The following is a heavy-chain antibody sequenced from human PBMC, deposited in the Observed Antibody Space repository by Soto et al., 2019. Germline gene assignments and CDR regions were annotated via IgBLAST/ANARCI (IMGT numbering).Heavy chain of an antibody. V-gene: IGHV1-69*06. CDR3: ARDTCSSTSCYVGYYYGMDV. CDR1: GGTFSSYA. D-gene: IGHD2-2*01. CDR2: IIPIFGTA. J-gene: IGHJ6*02. Sequence: SVKVSCKASGGTFSSYAISWVRQAPGQGLEWMGGIIPIFGTANYAQKFQGRVTITADKSTSTAYMELSSLRSEDTAVYYCARDTCSSTSCYVGYYYGMDVWGQGTTVTVSS.